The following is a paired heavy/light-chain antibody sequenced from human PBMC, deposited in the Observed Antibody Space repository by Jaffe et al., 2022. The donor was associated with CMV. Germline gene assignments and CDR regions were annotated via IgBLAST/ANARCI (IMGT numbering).Light chain of an antibody. CDR2: GAS. CDR3: QQYGSSPHT. J-gene: IGKJ4*01. CDR1: QSVSSSY. Sequence: EIVLTQSPGTLSLSPGERATLSCRASQSVSSSYLAWYQQKPGQAPRLLIYGASSRATGIPDRFSGSGSGTDFTLTISRLEPEDFAVYYCQQYGSSPHTFGGGTKVEIK. V-gene: IGKV3-20*01.
Heavy chain of an antibody. CDR3: ARDSLYDSSGYYYYYGMDV. CDR2: ISAYNGNT. CDR1: GYTFTSYG. V-gene: IGHV1-18*01. Sequence: QVQLVQSGAEVKKPGASVKVSCKASGYTFTSYGISWVRQAPGQGLEWMGWISAYNGNTNYAQKLQGRVTMTTDTSTSTAYMELRSLRSDDTAVYYCARDSLYDSSGYYYYYGMDVWGQGTTVTVSS. D-gene: IGHD3-22*01. J-gene: IGHJ6*02.